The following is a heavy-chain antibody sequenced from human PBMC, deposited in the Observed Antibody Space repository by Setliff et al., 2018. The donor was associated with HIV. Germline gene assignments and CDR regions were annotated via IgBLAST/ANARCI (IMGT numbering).Heavy chain of an antibody. D-gene: IGHD6-13*01. CDR1: GGTFSDFR. Sequence: SVKVSCKASGGTFSDFRITWVRQAPGQGLEWMGEITPFVGITNYAQKFQGRVTISADESTATAYIELSSLTSQDTAVYYCARDKGIREAASLDYWDQGSLVTVSS. J-gene: IGHJ4*02. CDR3: ARDKGIREAASLDY. V-gene: IGHV1-69*10. CDR2: ITPFVGIT.